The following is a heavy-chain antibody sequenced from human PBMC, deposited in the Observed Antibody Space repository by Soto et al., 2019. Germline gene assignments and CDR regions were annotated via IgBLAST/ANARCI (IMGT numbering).Heavy chain of an antibody. D-gene: IGHD6-13*01. CDR1: GYTFTGYY. CDR2: INPNSGGT. CDR3: ARERGRIAAAGKAVFRGYYYGMDV. V-gene: IGHV1-2*04. Sequence: ASVKVSCKASGYTFTGYYMHWVRQAPGQGLEWMGWINPNSGGTNYAQKFQGWVTMTRDTSISTAYMELSRLRSDDTAVYYCARERGRIAAAGKAVFRGYYYGMDVWG. J-gene: IGHJ6*02.